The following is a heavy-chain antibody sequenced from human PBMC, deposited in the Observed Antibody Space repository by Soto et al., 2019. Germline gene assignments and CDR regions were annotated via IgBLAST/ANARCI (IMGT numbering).Heavy chain of an antibody. CDR1: GLTLSRFA. V-gene: IGHV3-30-3*01. Sequence: QVQLVESGGGVVQPGRSLRLSCAASGLTLSRFAMHWVCQAPGKGLEWVAVIGYDGSNKDYADSVKGHFPISRDNSKYTLYLQMKSLRPEVTAVYYCARDPVNYYGSWTYGMDVWGQGTTVTVSS. CDR2: IGYDGSNK. D-gene: IGHD3-10*01. CDR3: ARDPVNYYGSWTYGMDV. J-gene: IGHJ6*01.